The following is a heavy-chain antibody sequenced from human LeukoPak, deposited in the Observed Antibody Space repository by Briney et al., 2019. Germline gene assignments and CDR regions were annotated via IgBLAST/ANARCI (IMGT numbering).Heavy chain of an antibody. V-gene: IGHV3-23*01. J-gene: IGHJ4*02. CDR1: GFTFSSYS. CDR2: ISGSGGST. Sequence: GGSLRLSCAASGFTFSSYSMMWVRQAPGKGLEWVSAISGSGGSTYYADSVKGRFTISRDNSKNTLYLQMNSLRAEDTAVYYCAKVGYYDILTGFSGSFDYWGQGTLVTVSS. D-gene: IGHD3-9*01. CDR3: AKVGYYDILTGFSGSFDY.